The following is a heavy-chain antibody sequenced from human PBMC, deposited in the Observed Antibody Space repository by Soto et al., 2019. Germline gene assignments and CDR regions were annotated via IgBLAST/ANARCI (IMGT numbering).Heavy chain of an antibody. Sequence: EVQLVESGGGLVQPGRSLRLSCAASGFTFDDYAMHWVRQAPGKGLEWVSGISWNSGSIGYADSMKGRFNISRDNAKNSLYLQMNSLRAEDTALYYCAKAVGSYGNFDYWGQGTLVTVSS. D-gene: IGHD5-18*01. J-gene: IGHJ4*02. CDR1: GFTFDDYA. V-gene: IGHV3-9*01. CDR3: AKAVGSYGNFDY. CDR2: ISWNSGSI.